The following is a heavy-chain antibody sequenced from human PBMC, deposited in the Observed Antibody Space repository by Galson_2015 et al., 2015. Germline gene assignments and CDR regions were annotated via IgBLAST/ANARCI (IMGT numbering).Heavy chain of an antibody. CDR3: ARGRLVAAPDY. CDR2: ISSSSSTI. CDR1: GFTFSSYS. V-gene: IGHV3-48*01. D-gene: IGHD6-6*01. Sequence: SLRLSCAASGFTFSSYSMHWVRQAPGKGLEWVSYISSSSSTIYYADSVKGRFTISRDNAKNSLYLQMNSLRAEDTAVYYCARGRLVAAPDYWGQGTRVTVSS. J-gene: IGHJ4*02.